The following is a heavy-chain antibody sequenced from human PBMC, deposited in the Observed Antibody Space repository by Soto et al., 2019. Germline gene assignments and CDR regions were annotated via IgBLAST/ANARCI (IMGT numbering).Heavy chain of an antibody. V-gene: IGHV3-48*02. J-gene: IGHJ4*02. D-gene: IGHD3-16*02. CDR3: ARELMITFGGVIDY. Sequence: GGSLRLSCAASGFTFSSYSMNWVRQAPGKGLEWVSYISSSSSTIYYADSVKGRFTISRDNAKNSLYLQMNSLRDEDTAVYYCARELMITFGGVIDYWGQGTLVTVYS. CDR2: ISSSSSTI. CDR1: GFTFSSYS.